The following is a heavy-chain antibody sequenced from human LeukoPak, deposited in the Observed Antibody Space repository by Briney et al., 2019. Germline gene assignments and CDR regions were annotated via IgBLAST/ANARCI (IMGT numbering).Heavy chain of an antibody. Sequence: ASVKVCCKASGYTFDNFYIHWVRQAPGQGPEWMGWINGNDGSTKYAQKFQGRITMTRVTAISTVYMDLSGLRPDDTATYYCARDEGSTYNQLDYWGQGTLVTVSS. D-gene: IGHD1-14*01. CDR3: ARDEGSTYNQLDY. J-gene: IGHJ4*02. CDR1: GYTFDNFY. CDR2: INGNDGST. V-gene: IGHV1-2*02.